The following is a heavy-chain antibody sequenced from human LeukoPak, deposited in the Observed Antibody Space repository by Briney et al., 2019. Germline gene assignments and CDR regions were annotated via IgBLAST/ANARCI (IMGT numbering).Heavy chain of an antibody. CDR2: IYYSGST. Sequence: KPSETLSLTCTVSGCALSSYYWSWIRQPPRQGLEWIGYIYYSGSTNYNPSLKSRVSISVDTSKNQFSLKLSSVTAADTAVYYCARAAGVPVAFDIWGQGTMVTVSS. CDR1: GCALSSYY. V-gene: IGHV4-59*01. CDR3: ARAAGVPVAFDI. J-gene: IGHJ3*02. D-gene: IGHD2-8*01.